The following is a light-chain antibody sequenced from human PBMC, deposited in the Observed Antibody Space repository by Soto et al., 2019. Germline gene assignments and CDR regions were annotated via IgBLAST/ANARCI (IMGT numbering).Light chain of an antibody. V-gene: IGKV1-33*01. CDR1: QDISNY. CDR3: QQYDNLPIT. J-gene: IGKJ4*01. Sequence: DIQMTQSPSSLSASVGDRVTITCQASQDISNYLNWYQQKPGKAPKLLIYDASNLETGVPSRFSGSESGTDFTFTISSQQPEDIATYYCQQYDNLPITFGGGTKVEIK. CDR2: DAS.